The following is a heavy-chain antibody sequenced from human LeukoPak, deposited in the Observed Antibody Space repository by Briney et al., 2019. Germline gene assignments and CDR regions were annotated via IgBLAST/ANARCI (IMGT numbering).Heavy chain of an antibody. CDR1: GGSISSYY. V-gene: IGHV4-59*01. Sequence: SETLSLTCTVSGGSISSYYWSWIRQPPGKGLEWIGYIYTSGSTNYNPSLKSRVTISVDTSKNQLSLKLSSVTAADTAVYYCAREGGYSGGRAFDIWGQGTMVTVSS. CDR2: IYTSGST. CDR3: AREGGYSGGRAFDI. J-gene: IGHJ3*02. D-gene: IGHD3-22*01.